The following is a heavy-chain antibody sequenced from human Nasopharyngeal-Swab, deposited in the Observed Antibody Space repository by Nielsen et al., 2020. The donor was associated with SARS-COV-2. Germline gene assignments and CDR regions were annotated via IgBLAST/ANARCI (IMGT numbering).Heavy chain of an antibody. V-gene: IGHV2-70*01. D-gene: IGHD4-17*01. Sequence: SGPTLVKPTQTLTLTCTFSGFSLSTSGMCVSWIRQPPGKALEWLALIDWDDDKYYSTSLKTRLTISKDTSKSQVVLTMTNMDPVDTATYYCARDYASGYYYYGMDVWGQGTTVTVSS. CDR1: GFSLSTSGMC. CDR3: ARDYASGYYYYGMDV. J-gene: IGHJ6*02. CDR2: IDWDDDK.